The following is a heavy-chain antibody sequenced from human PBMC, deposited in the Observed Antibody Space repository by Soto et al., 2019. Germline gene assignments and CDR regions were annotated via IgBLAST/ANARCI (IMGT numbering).Heavy chain of an antibody. CDR2: ISSSGNT. V-gene: IGHV4-59*01. Sequence: TSETLPLTCTVSDGSISNFYWSWIRQPPGKGLEWIGYISSSGNTNYNPSLKSRVSISVDTSKNQFSLNLTSVTAADTAVYYCARAPMVLTRSYFDSWGQGTPVTVSS. J-gene: IGHJ4*02. CDR1: DGSISNFY. CDR3: ARAPMVLTRSYFDS. D-gene: IGHD3-22*01.